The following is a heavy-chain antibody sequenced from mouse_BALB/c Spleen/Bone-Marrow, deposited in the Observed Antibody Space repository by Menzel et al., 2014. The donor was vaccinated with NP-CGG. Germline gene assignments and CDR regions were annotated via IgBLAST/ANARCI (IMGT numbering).Heavy chain of an antibody. Sequence: QVQLKESGPELVRPGVSVKISCKGSGYTFTDYAMHWVKQSHAKSLEWIGVISTYSGNTNYNQKFKGKATMTVDKSSSTAYMELYRLTSKDSAIYFCARGGIYYGSSSFAYWGQGTLVTVSA. CDR2: ISTYSGNT. CDR3: ARGGIYYGSSSFAY. J-gene: IGHJ3*01. V-gene: IGHV1-67*01. D-gene: IGHD1-1*01. CDR1: GYTFTDYA.